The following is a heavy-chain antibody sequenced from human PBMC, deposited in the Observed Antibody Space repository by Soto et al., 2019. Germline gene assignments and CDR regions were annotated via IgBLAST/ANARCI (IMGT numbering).Heavy chain of an antibody. CDR1: GCTFSSYT. D-gene: IGHD2-2*01. J-gene: IGHJ3*02. V-gene: IGHV1-69*02. Sequence: SVKVSCEASGCTFSSYTISWVRQAPGQGLEWMGRIIPILGIANYAQKFQGRVTITADKSTSTAYMELSSLRSEDTAVYYCARLLGYCSSTSCAPAPYAFDIWGQGTMVTVSS. CDR3: ARLLGYCSSTSCAPAPYAFDI. CDR2: IIPILGIA.